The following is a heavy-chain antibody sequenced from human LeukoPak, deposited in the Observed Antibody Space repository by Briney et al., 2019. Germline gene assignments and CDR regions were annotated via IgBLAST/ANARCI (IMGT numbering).Heavy chain of an antibody. CDR3: AKGSASYGMDV. Sequence: GGPLRLSCAASGFTFSTYVIHWVRQAPGKGLEWVAVISYDGSNKYYADSVKGRFTISRDNSKNTLYLQMNSLRAEDTAVYYCAKGSASYGMDVWGQGTTVTVSS. D-gene: IGHD1-26*01. V-gene: IGHV3-30*18. J-gene: IGHJ6*02. CDR2: ISYDGSNK. CDR1: GFTFSTYV.